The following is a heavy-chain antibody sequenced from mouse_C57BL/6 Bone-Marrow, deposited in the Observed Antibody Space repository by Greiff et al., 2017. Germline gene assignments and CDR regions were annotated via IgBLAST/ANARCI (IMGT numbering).Heavy chain of an antibody. Sequence: EVKLMASGGGLVKPGGSLKLSCAASGFTFSDYGMHWVRQAPEKGLEWVAYISSGSSTIYYADTVKGRFTISRDNAKNTLFLQMTSLRSEDTAMYYCARPMVTTEYYFDYWGQGTTLTVSS. D-gene: IGHD2-2*01. V-gene: IGHV5-17*01. J-gene: IGHJ2*01. CDR2: ISSGSSTI. CDR1: GFTFSDYG. CDR3: ARPMVTTEYYFDY.